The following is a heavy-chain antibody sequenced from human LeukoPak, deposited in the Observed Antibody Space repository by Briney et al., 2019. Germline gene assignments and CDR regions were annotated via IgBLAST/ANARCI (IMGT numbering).Heavy chain of an antibody. V-gene: IGHV4-34*01. CDR3: ARQGVYYDYVWGSYRHNWFDP. Sequence: SETLSLTCAVYGGSFSGYYWSWIRQPPGKGLEWIGEINHSGSTNYNPSLKSRVTISVDTSKNQFSLKLSSMTAADTAVYYCARQGVYYDYVWGSYRHNWFDPWGQGTLVTVSS. D-gene: IGHD3-16*02. CDR2: INHSGST. J-gene: IGHJ5*02. CDR1: GGSFSGYY.